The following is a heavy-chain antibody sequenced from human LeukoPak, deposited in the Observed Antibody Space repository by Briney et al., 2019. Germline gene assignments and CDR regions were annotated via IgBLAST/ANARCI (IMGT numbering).Heavy chain of an antibody. CDR2: INHSGST. V-gene: IGHV4-34*01. CDR1: GGXFSGYY. CDR3: ARTRRNSTFPFFDY. J-gene: IGHJ4*02. Sequence: SETLSLTCAVYGGXFSGYYWSWIRQPPGKGLEWIGEINHSGSTNYNPSLKSRVTISVDTSKNQFSLKLSSVTAADTAVYYCARTRRNSTFPFFDYWGQGTLVTVSS. D-gene: IGHD2/OR15-2a*01.